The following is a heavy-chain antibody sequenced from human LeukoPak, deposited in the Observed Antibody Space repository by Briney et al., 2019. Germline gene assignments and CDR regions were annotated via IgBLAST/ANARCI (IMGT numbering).Heavy chain of an antibody. J-gene: IGHJ2*01. D-gene: IGHD5-18*01. CDR2: MNPTSGNT. V-gene: IGHV1-8*01. CDR1: GYTFTRYV. CDR3: TRMRGYTSGYWYLDL. Sequence: GSVKVSCKAAGYTFTRYVINWVRQAPGQGLEWMGWMNPTSGNTGYAQKFQGRVTMTRDASNATAYMELSSLTSEDTALYYCTRMRGYTSGYWYLDLWGRGTPVTVSS.